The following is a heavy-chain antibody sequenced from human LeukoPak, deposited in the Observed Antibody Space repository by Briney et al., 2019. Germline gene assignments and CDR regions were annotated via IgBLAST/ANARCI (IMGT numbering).Heavy chain of an antibody. D-gene: IGHD5-24*01. J-gene: IGHJ4*02. CDR3: ARTSGGEMATI. CDR1: GFTFSSYA. Sequence: GGSLRLSCAASGFTFSSYAMHWVRQAPGKGLEWVANIKQDGSEKYYVDSVKGRFTISRDNAKNSLYLQMNSLRAEDTAVYYCARTSGGEMATIWGQGTLVTVSS. V-gene: IGHV3-7*03. CDR2: IKQDGSEK.